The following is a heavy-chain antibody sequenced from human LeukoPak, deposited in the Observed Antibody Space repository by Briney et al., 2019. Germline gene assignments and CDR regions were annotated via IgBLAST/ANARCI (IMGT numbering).Heavy chain of an antibody. CDR2: LNPNSGST. Sequence: ASVKVSCKASGYTFTGYYINWVRRAPGQGLEWMGWLNPNSGSTNYALKLQGRVTMTRDTSTSTAYMELCRLRSDDTAVYYCARVGFCRTRSCSLPYFDYWGQGTLVTVSS. CDR3: ARVGFCRTRSCSLPYFDY. V-gene: IGHV1-2*02. D-gene: IGHD3-3*01. CDR1: GYTFTGYY. J-gene: IGHJ4*02.